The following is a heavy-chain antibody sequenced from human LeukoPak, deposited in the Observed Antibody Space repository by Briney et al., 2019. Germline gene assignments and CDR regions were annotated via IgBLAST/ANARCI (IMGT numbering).Heavy chain of an antibody. CDR3: ATDLKVIAAAGVRETFDI. J-gene: IGHJ3*02. CDR2: MNPNSGNT. Sequence: ASVKVSCKASGYTFTSYYINWVRQATGQGLEWMGWMNPNSGNTGYAQKFQGRVTITRNTSISTAYMELSSLRSEDTAVYYCATDLKVIAAAGVRETFDIWGQGTMVTVSS. CDR1: GYTFTSYY. V-gene: IGHV1-8*03. D-gene: IGHD6-13*01.